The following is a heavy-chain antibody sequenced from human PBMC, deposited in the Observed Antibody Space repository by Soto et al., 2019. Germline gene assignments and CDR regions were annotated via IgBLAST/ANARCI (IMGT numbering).Heavy chain of an antibody. V-gene: IGHV1-69*02. D-gene: IGHD3-10*01. Sequence: QVQLVQSGAEVKRPGSSVKVSCKASGDTFTFYSINWVRQAPGLGLEWMGRINPILSMSNYAQRFQGRVTMTAEKSTSTAYMELSSLRSEDTAIYYCASSYGSGSRAFDYWGQGARVTVSS. CDR3: ASSYGSGSRAFDY. J-gene: IGHJ4*02. CDR2: INPILSMS. CDR1: GDTFTFYS.